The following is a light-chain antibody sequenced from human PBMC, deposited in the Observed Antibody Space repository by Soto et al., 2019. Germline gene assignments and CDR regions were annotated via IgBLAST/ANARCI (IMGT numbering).Light chain of an antibody. V-gene: IGKV3D-15*01. J-gene: IGKJ1*01. CDR1: QSVTSN. CDR2: GAS. CDR3: QQYKNWPRT. Sequence: EIVMTQSPATLSVSPGQRATLSCRASQSVTSNLAWYQQRPGQAPGLLIYGASSRATGIPDRFSGSGSGTEFTLTISSLQSEDFAVYYCQQYKNWPRTFGQGTKVEIK.